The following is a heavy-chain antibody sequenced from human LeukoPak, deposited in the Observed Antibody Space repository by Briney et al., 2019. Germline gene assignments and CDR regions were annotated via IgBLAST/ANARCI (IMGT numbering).Heavy chain of an antibody. D-gene: IGHD6-19*01. J-gene: IGHJ4*02. V-gene: IGHV4-34*01. Sequence: PSETLSLTCAVYGESFSGYYWSWIRQPPGKGLEWIGEINHSGSTNYNPSLKSRVTISVDTSKNQFSLKLSSVTAADTAVYYYARGPNHSSGWFHWGQGTLVTVSS. CDR1: GESFSGYY. CDR3: ARGPNHSSGWFH. CDR2: INHSGST.